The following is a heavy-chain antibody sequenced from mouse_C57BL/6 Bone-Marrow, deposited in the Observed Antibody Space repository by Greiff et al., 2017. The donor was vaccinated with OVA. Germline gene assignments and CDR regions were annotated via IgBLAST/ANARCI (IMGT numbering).Heavy chain of an antibody. CDR2: ILPSIGRT. D-gene: IGHD1-1*01. CDR1: DSEVFPISY. CDR3: AGRGVVTPYSMDY. V-gene: IGHV15-2*01. Sequence: VQLVESGSELRSPGSSVKLSCKDFDSEVFPISYMSWVRQKPGHGFEWIGGILPSIGRTIYGEKFEDKATLDADALSTTAYLELISLTSEDSAIYYCAGRGVVTPYSMDYWGQGTSVTVSS. J-gene: IGHJ4*01.